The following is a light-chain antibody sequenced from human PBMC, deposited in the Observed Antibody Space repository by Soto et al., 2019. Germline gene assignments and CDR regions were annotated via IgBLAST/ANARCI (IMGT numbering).Light chain of an antibody. CDR1: QRVGND. J-gene: IGKJ4*01. V-gene: IGKV3-15*01. CDR2: GAS. CDR3: QQYNNWPLT. Sequence: ETGMTQSPSTLYVSAGQGATLSITASQRVGNDLPWYQPKAGKAPRLLIYGASTRATAIPARFSASGSGTEFTLTITSLQSEDFAVYYCQQYNNWPLTFRGGTKVDIK.